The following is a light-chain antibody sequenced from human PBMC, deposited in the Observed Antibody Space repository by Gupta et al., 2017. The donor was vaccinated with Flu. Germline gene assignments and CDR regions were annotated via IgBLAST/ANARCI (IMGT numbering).Light chain of an antibody. CDR1: NIAGKN. J-gene: IGLJ2*01. CDR2: DDN. CDR3: QVYDRDRDHRV. V-gene: IGLV3-21*02. Sequence: SSVLPQSPSVSVAPGQTVKITCVGENIAGKNVNWYHQKAGQAPVLVLYDDNDRPSGITERFSGSNSENTAALTIARVEAGDEGDFYCQVYDRDRDHRVLGGGTKLTVL.